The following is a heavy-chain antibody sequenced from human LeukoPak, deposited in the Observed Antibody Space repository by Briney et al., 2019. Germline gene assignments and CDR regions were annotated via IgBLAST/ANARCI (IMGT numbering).Heavy chain of an antibody. V-gene: IGHV4-34*01. D-gene: IGHD3-10*01. J-gene: IGHJ4*02. CDR1: GGSFSGYY. CDR3: ASLRGRRDSPHY. CDR2: INHSGST. Sequence: SETLSLTCAVYGGSFSGYYWSWIRQPPGKRLEWIGEINHSGSTNYNPSLKSRVTISVDTSKNQFSLKLSSVTAADTAVYYCASLRGRRDSPHYWGQGTLVTVSS.